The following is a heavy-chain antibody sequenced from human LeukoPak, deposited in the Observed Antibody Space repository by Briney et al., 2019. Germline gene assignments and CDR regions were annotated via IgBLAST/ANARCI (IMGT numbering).Heavy chain of an antibody. V-gene: IGHV3-23*01. Sequence: GGSLRLSCAASGFTFSSYAMSWVRQAPGKGLEWVSAISGSGGSTYYADSVKGRFTISRDNSKNTLYLQMNSLRAEDTAVYYCAKLTVLLRYFDWLPHDAFDIWGQGTMVTVSS. CDR2: ISGSGGST. CDR1: GFTFSSYA. CDR3: AKLTVLLRYFDWLPHDAFDI. J-gene: IGHJ3*02. D-gene: IGHD3-9*01.